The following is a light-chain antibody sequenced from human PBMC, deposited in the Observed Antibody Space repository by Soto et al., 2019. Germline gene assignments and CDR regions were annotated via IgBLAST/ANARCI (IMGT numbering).Light chain of an antibody. V-gene: IGLV1-40*01. CDR1: SSNIGAGYD. Sequence: QSVLTQPPSVSGSPGQRVTISCTGSSSNIGAGYDVHWYQQLPGTAPKLLIYGNSNRPSGVPDRFSGSKSGTSAYLAITGREAEDEADYYCRAYESRLSGRGFGGGTKLTVL. J-gene: IGLJ3*02. CDR3: RAYESRLSGRG. CDR2: GNS.